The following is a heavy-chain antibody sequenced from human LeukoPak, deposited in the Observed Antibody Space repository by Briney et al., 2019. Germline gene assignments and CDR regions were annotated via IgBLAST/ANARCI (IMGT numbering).Heavy chain of an antibody. J-gene: IGHJ4*02. D-gene: IGHD3-22*01. CDR1: GVSISSYY. V-gene: IGHV4-4*07. Sequence: SETLSLTCTVSGVSISSYYWSWIRQPAGKGLEWIGRIYTSGSTNYNPSLKSRVTMSVDTSKNQFSLKLSSVTAADTAVYYCARHSGPYYYDSSGRYYFDYWGQGTLVTVSS. CDR3: ARHSGPYYYDSSGRYYFDY. CDR2: IYTSGST.